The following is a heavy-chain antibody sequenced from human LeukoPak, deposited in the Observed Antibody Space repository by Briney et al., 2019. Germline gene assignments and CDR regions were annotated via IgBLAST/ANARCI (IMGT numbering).Heavy chain of an antibody. D-gene: IGHD1-7*01. CDR2: INDSGTI. CDR1: AFTFSNYW. Sequence: GSLRLSCAASAFTFSNYWMSWIRQPPGKGLEWIGEINDSGTINYNPSLMSRVTISVDKSKNQFSLKLSSVTAADTAVYYCARRWNYGRNYYIDVWGKGATVSVSS. J-gene: IGHJ6*03. CDR3: ARRWNYGRNYYIDV. V-gene: IGHV4-34*01.